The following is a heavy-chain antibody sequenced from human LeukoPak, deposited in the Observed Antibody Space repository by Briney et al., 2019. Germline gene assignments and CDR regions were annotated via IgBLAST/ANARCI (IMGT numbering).Heavy chain of an antibody. J-gene: IGHJ4*02. Sequence: PGGSLRLSCAASGFTFSSYSMNWVRQAPGKGLEWVANIKQDGSETYYVDSVKGRVTISRDNAKNSLYLQMNSLRVEDTAVYYRVREARERGGFDYWGQGALVTVSS. CDR1: GFTFSSYS. V-gene: IGHV3-7*01. CDR3: VREARERGGFDY. D-gene: IGHD5-24*01. CDR2: IKQDGSET.